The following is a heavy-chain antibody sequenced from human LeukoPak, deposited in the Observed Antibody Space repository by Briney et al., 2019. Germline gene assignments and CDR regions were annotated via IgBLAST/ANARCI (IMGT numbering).Heavy chain of an antibody. CDR3: ARDEGYCTITTCYRNWFDP. D-gene: IGHD2-2*01. Sequence: ASVKVSCKASGYTFTNHGISWVRQAPGQGLEWVGWISTYYGNTNYAQKLQGRVTMTTDTYTSTAFMELRSLRSDDTAVYYCARDEGYCTITTCYRNWFDPWGQGTLVTVSS. CDR2: ISTYYGNT. V-gene: IGHV1-18*01. J-gene: IGHJ5*02. CDR1: GYTFTNHG.